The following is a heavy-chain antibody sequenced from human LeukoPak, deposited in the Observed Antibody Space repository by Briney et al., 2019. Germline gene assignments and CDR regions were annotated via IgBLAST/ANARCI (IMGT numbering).Heavy chain of an antibody. CDR3: ARDRVQLFDPAMDV. J-gene: IGHJ6*03. V-gene: IGHV3-7*01. D-gene: IGHD5-18*01. CDR1: GFTFSSYW. CDR2: IKQDGGEK. Sequence: PGGSLRLSCAASGFTFSSYWMSWVRQAPGKGLEWVANIKQDGGEKYYVDSVKGRFIISRDNGKNSLYLQMNSLRAEDTAVYYCARDRVQLFDPAMDVWGKGTTVTVSS.